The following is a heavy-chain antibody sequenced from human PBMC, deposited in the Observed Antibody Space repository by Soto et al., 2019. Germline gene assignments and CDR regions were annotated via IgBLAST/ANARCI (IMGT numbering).Heavy chain of an antibody. CDR1: GYTFTSYD. Sequence: ASVKVSCKASGYTFTSYDINWVRQATGQGLERMGWMNPNSGNTGYAQKFQGRVTMTRNTSISTAYMELSSLRSDDTAVYYCARVRGTWDIVATIDYWGQGTLVTVSS. D-gene: IGHD5-12*01. CDR3: ARVRGTWDIVATIDY. J-gene: IGHJ4*02. V-gene: IGHV1-8*01. CDR2: MNPNSGNT.